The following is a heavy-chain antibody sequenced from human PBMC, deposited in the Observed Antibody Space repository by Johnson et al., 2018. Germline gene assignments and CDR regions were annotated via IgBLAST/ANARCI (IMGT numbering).Heavy chain of an antibody. V-gene: IGHV3-30*18. J-gene: IGHJ6*03. CDR2: ISYDGSNK. CDR3: AKSGYYYYMDV. D-gene: IGHD3-10*01. CDR1: GFTFSSYG. Sequence: QVQLVQSGGGVVQPGRSXRLSCAASGFTFSSYGMHWVRQAPGKGLEWVAVISYDGSNKYYADSVKGRFTISRDNSKNTLYLQLNSLRAEDTAVYYCAKSGYYYYMDVWGKGTTVTVSS.